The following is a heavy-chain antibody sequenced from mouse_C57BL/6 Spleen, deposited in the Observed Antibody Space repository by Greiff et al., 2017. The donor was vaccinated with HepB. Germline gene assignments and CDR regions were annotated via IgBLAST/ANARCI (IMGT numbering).Heavy chain of an antibody. CDR2: ISSGSSTI. D-gene: IGHD1-1*01. Sequence: EVQLVESGGGLVKPGGSLKLSCAASGFTFSDYGMHWVRQAPEKGLEWVAYISSGSSTIYYADTVKGRFTISRDNAKNTLFLQMTSLRSEDTAMYYCARRNLGTTVREGYFDYWGQGTTLTVSS. V-gene: IGHV5-17*01. J-gene: IGHJ2*01. CDR1: GFTFSDYG. CDR3: ARRNLGTTVREGYFDY.